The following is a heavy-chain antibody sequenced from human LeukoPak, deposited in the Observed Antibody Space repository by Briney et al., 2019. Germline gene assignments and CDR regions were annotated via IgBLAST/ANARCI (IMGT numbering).Heavy chain of an antibody. Sequence: AASVKVSCKASGYTFSNYYMHWVRQAPGQGLEWMGIINPSGGTTSYAQKFRGRVTMTSDTSTSTVYMELGSLRSEETAVYYCARGGFGLGVGSTKGLNWLDPWGQGTLVTVSS. CDR1: GYTFSNYY. V-gene: IGHV1-46*01. D-gene: IGHD1-26*01. CDR3: ARGGFGLGVGSTKGLNWLDP. CDR2: INPSGGTT. J-gene: IGHJ5*02.